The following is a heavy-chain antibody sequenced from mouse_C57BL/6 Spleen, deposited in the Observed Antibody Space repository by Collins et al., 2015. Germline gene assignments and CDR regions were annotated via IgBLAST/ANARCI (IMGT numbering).Heavy chain of an antibody. CDR3: TREGGITTVGYFDV. Sequence: QAQLQQSGAELVRPGASVTLSCKASGYTFTDYEMHWVKQTPVHGLEWIGAIDPETGGTAYNQKFKGKAILTADKSSSTAYMELRSLTSEDSAVYYCTREGGITTVGYFDVWGTGTTVTVSS. J-gene: IGHJ1*03. CDR2: IDPETGGT. V-gene: IGHV1-15*01. D-gene: IGHD1-1*01. CDR1: GYTFTDYE.